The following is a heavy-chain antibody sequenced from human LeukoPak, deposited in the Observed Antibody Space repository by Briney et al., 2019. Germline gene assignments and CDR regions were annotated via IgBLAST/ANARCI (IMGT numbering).Heavy chain of an antibody. J-gene: IGHJ4*02. D-gene: IGHD5-18*01. V-gene: IGHV3-74*01. CDR1: GFTFSSYW. CDR3: ARDLSYGYDY. Sequence: PGGSLRLSCAASGFTFSSYWMHWVRQAPGKGLVWVSRINRDGSGTNFADSVKGRFTISRDNAKDTLYLQMNSLRAEDTAVYYCARDLSYGYDYWGQGTLVTASS. CDR2: INRDGSGT.